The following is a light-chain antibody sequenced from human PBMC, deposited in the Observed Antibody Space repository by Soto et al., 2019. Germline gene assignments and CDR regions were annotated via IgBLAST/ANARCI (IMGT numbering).Light chain of an antibody. CDR2: DAS. CDR3: QQRTNWPPIT. CDR1: QSVSNY. V-gene: IGKV3-11*01. Sequence: EILLTQSPATLSLSPGEIATLSCRASQSVSNYLAWYQQKPGQAPRLLIYDASNRATGIPARFSGSGSGTDFTLTISSLEPEDFAVYYCQQRTNWPPITFGQGTRLEIK. J-gene: IGKJ5*01.